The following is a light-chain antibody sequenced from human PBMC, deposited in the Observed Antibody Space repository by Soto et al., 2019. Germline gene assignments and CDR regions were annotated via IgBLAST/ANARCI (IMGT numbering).Light chain of an antibody. J-gene: IGKJ4*01. Sequence: DIQMTQSPSSLSASVEDRVTITCRASQGIRNDLGRYQQKPGKDPKRLIYVASSLQSGVPSRFIGSGSGTEFTLTVSSLQPEDFATYYCLQQSSYPPLTFGGGTKVEIK. CDR3: LQQSSYPPLT. CDR1: QGIRND. V-gene: IGKV1-17*01. CDR2: VAS.